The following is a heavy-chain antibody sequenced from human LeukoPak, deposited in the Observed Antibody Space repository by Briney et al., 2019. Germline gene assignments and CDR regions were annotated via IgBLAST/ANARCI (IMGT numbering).Heavy chain of an antibody. Sequence: GRSLRLSCAASGFTFSSYGMHWVRQAPGKGLEWVALIWYDGSSKHYADSVRGRFTISRDNSKNTLYPQMNSLRAEDTAVYYCARDFELSHWGQGTLVTVSS. CDR3: ARDFELSH. V-gene: IGHV3-33*01. CDR1: GFTFSSYG. CDR2: IWYDGSSK. J-gene: IGHJ4*02. D-gene: IGHD3-16*02.